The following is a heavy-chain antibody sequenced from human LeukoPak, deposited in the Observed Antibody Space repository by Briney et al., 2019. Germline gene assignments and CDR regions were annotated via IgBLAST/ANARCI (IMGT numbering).Heavy chain of an antibody. D-gene: IGHD6-13*01. V-gene: IGHV1-69*13. CDR1: GGILSSYA. J-gene: IGHJ4*02. Sequence: SVKVSCKASGGILSSYAFSRVRQAPGQGLEWMGGIIPIFKTANYEQKFVGRLTITADESTSTAYMELTSLRSEDTAVYYCARGPPRGSNSWYRLDYWGQGTVVTVSS. CDR2: IIPIFKTA. CDR3: ARGPPRGSNSWYRLDY.